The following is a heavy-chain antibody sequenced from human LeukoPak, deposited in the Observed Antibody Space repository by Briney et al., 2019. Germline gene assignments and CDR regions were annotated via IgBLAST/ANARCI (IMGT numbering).Heavy chain of an antibody. Sequence: GGSLRLSCAASGFTFSSYSMNWVRQAPGKGLEWVSYISSSSSTIYYADSAKGRFTISRDNAKNSLYLQMNSLRAEDTAVYYCATGGQAYSSSWYPSDYWGQGTLVTVSS. D-gene: IGHD6-13*01. J-gene: IGHJ4*02. CDR2: ISSSSSTI. CDR1: GFTFSSYS. CDR3: ATGGQAYSSSWYPSDY. V-gene: IGHV3-48*01.